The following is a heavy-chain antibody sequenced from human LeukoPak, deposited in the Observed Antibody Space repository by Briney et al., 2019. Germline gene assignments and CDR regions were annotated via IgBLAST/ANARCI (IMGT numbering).Heavy chain of an antibody. CDR3: VRAIGAAECS. Sequence: GGSLRLSCAASGFIFSNYWMIWVRQAPGKGLEWVANTNRDGSVKYYVDSVKGRFITSRDNAKNSLYLQMNSLRAEDTAVYYCVRAIGAAECSWGQGTLVTVSS. CDR1: GFIFSNYW. CDR2: TNRDGSVK. J-gene: IGHJ5*02. V-gene: IGHV3-7*03. D-gene: IGHD6-13*01.